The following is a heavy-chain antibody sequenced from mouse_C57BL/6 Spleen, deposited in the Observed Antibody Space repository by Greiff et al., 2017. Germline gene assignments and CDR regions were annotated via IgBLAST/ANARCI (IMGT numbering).Heavy chain of an antibody. V-gene: IGHV1-63*01. Sequence: VKLVESGAELVRPGTSVKMSCKASGYTFTNYWIGWAKQRPGHGLEWIGDIYPGGGYTNYNEKFKGKATLTADKSSSTAYMQFSSLTSEDSAIYYCARSDNYLYYFDYWGQGTTLTVSS. CDR3: ARSDNYLYYFDY. D-gene: IGHD1-3*01. CDR2: IYPGGGYT. CDR1: GYTFTNYW. J-gene: IGHJ2*01.